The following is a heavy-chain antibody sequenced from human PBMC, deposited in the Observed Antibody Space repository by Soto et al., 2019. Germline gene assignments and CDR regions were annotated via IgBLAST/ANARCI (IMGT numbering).Heavy chain of an antibody. D-gene: IGHD3-22*01. Sequence: QVQLVESGGGVVQPGRSLRLSCAASGFTFSSYGMHWVRQAPGKGLEWVAVIWYDGSNKYYADSVKGRFTISRDNSKNSLYLQMNSLRAEDTAVYYCAREDYDSETDYWGQGTLVTVSS. CDR3: AREDYDSETDY. V-gene: IGHV3-33*01. J-gene: IGHJ4*02. CDR2: IWYDGSNK. CDR1: GFTFSSYG.